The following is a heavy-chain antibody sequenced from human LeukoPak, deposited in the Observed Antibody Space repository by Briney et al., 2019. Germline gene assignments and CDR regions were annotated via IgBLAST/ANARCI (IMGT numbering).Heavy chain of an antibody. CDR3: ALRRAMSLLIDY. CDR1: GYTFTSYG. CDR2: IIPIFGTA. D-gene: IGHD5-18*01. V-gene: IGHV1-69*13. J-gene: IGHJ4*02. Sequence: GASVKVSCKASGYTFTSYGISWVRQAPGQGLEWMGGIIPIFGTANYAQKFQGRVTITADESTSTAYMELSSLRSEDTAVYYCALRRAMSLLIDYWGQGTLVTVSS.